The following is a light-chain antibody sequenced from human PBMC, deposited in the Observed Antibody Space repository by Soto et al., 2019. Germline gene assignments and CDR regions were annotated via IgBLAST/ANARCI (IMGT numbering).Light chain of an antibody. V-gene: IGKV1-39*01. Sequence: DIQMTQSPSSLSASVGDRVTITCRASQTITNYLNWYRQTPGKAPQLLIYAASSLQGGVPSRFSGSGSGTDFTLTISALQPEDFATYFCQQSFSTPITFCQGTRLESK. CDR3: QQSFSTPIT. CDR2: AAS. J-gene: IGKJ5*01. CDR1: QTITNY.